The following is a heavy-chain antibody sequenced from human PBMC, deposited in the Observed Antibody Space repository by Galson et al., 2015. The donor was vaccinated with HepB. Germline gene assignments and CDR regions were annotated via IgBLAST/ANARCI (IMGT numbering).Heavy chain of an antibody. CDR1: GFSLSRFH. CDR2: ITNTGTTV. J-gene: IGHJ5*02. D-gene: IGHD3-3*01. CDR3: ARDAYYDFWSGYSNGWFDP. V-gene: IGHV3-11*01. Sequence: SLRLSCAASGFSLSRFHMSWIRQAPGKGLEWISYITNTGTTVYYADSVKGRFTISRDNAKNSLYLQMNSLRAEDTAMYYCARDAYYDFWSGYSNGWFDPWGQGTLVTVSS.